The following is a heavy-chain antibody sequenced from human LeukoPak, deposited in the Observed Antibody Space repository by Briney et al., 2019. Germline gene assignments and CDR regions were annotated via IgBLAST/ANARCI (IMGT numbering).Heavy chain of an antibody. Sequence: ASVKVSCKASGYTSTSYYMHWVRQAPGQGLEWMGIINPSGGSTSYTQKFQGRVTMTRDTSTSTVYMELSSLRSEDTAVYYCARDLLGATTLDHWGQGTLVTVSS. CDR3: ARDLLGATTLDH. J-gene: IGHJ4*02. CDR1: GYTSTSYY. CDR2: INPSGGST. D-gene: IGHD1-26*01. V-gene: IGHV1-46*01.